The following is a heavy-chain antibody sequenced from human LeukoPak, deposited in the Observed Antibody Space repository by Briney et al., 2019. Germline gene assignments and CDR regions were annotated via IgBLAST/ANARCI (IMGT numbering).Heavy chain of an antibody. V-gene: IGHV4-61*10. CDR3: ARLYGSGSYNWFDP. D-gene: IGHD3-10*01. CDR2: LYSSENI. CDR1: GGSFNNGISN. J-gene: IGHJ5*02. Sequence: SETLSLTCTVSGGSFNNGISNWSWIRQPAGKGLEWIGLLYSSENINYNPSLKSRVTISVDTSKNQFSLKLSSVTAADTAVFYCARLYGSGSYNWFDPWGQGPLVTVSS.